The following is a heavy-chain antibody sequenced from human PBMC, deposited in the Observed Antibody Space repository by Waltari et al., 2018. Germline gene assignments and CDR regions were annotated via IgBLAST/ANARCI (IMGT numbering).Heavy chain of an antibody. D-gene: IGHD6-19*01. CDR1: GYSISSGYY. J-gene: IGHJ4*02. Sequence: QVQLQESGPGLVKPSETLSLTCAVSGYSISSGYYWGWIRQPPGKGLEWIGSIYHSGSTYNNPSLKSRVTISVDTSKNQFSLKLSSVTAADTAVYYCARHSSVAGTISFDYWGQGTLVTVSS. CDR2: IYHSGST. CDR3: ARHSSVAGTISFDY. V-gene: IGHV4-38-2*01.